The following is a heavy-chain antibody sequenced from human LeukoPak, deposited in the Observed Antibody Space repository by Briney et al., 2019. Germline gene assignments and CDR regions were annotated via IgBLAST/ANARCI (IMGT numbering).Heavy chain of an antibody. D-gene: IGHD3-16*01. CDR3: ARDGYYYDGSFEY. J-gene: IGHJ4*02. Sequence: SETLSLTCAVSGYSISSGYFWAWLRPPPGRGLEWIGIISDSGSSYSKPSLNSRVIISVDTSNNQFSLKLTSVTAADTATYYCARDGYYYDGSFEYWGQGIRVALSS. CDR2: ISDSGSS. V-gene: IGHV4-38-2*02. CDR1: GYSISSGYF.